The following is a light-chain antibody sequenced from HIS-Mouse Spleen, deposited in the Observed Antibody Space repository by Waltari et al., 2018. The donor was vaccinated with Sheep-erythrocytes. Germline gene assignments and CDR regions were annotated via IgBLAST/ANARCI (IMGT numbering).Light chain of an antibody. V-gene: IGKV1-33*01. Sequence: DFQMTQSPSSLSVSVGDRVTITCQASQDISNYLNWYQQKPGKAPKLLIYDASNLETGVPSRFSGSGSGTDFTFTISSLQPEDIATYYCQQYDNLLTFGGGTKVEIK. CDR2: DAS. CDR3: QQYDNLLT. CDR1: QDISNY. J-gene: IGKJ4*01.